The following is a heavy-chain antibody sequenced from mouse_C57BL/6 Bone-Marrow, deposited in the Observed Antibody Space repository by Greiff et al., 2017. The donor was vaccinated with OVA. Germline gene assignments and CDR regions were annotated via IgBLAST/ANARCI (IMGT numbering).Heavy chain of an antibody. CDR2: ISSGGSYT. CDR1: GFTFSSYG. D-gene: IGHD1-1*01. CDR3: ARQTYGSSYGY. V-gene: IGHV5-6*01. J-gene: IGHJ2*01. Sequence: EVHLVESGGDLVKPGGSLKLSCAASGFTFSSYGMSWVRQTPDKRLEWVATISSGGSYTYYPDSAKGRFTISRDNAKNTLYLQMSSLKSEDTAMYYCARQTYGSSYGYWGQGTTLTVSS.